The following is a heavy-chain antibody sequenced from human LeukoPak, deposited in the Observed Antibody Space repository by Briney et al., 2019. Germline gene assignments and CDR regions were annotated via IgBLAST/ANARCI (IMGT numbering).Heavy chain of an antibody. CDR1: GFTFSSYS. CDR3: ARGEEWLHESHYYYYMDV. CDR2: ISSSSSYI. V-gene: IGHV3-21*01. J-gene: IGHJ6*03. D-gene: IGHD3-3*01. Sequence: AGGSLRLSCAASGFTFSSYSMNWVRQAPGKGLEWVSSISSSSSYIYYADSVKGRFTISRDNAKNSLYLQMNSLRAEDTAVYYCARGEEWLHESHYYYYMDVWGKGTTVTVSS.